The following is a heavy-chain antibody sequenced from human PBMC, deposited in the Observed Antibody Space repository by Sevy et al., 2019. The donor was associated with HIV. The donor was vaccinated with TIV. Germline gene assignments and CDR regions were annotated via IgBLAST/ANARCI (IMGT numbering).Heavy chain of an antibody. CDR3: TTGRLGYCSGGNCYSGGY. D-gene: IGHD2-15*01. CDR1: GFTFSNPW. V-gene: IGHV3-15*01. Sequence: GGSLRLSCAASGFTFSNPWMSWVRQAPGKGLEWVGRIKSKTDGGTTDYAEPVKGRFIISRDDSKNTLYLQINSLQTEDTAVYYCTTGRLGYCSGGNCYSGGYWGPGTLVTVSS. CDR2: IKSKTDGGTT. J-gene: IGHJ4*02.